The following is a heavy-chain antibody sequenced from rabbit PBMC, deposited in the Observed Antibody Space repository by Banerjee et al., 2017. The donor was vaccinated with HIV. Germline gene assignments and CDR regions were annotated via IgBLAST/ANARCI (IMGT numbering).Heavy chain of an antibody. CDR1: GFSFSSSYW. CDR3: ARYDTYGGVGYANL. D-gene: IGHD6-1*01. V-gene: IGHV1S40*01. J-gene: IGHJ4*01. Sequence: QSLEESGGGLVKPGASLTLTCTASGFSFSSSYWICWVRQAPGKGLEWIAGIYVGSSGSTYYASWVNGRFSISKTSSTTVTLQMTSLTAADTATYFCARYDTYGGVGYANLWGPGTLVTVS. CDR2: IYVGSSGST.